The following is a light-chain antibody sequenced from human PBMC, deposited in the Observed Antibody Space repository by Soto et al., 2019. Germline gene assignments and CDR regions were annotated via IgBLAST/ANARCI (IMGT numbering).Light chain of an antibody. V-gene: IGKV3-20*01. CDR1: QSIDSNT. J-gene: IGKJ1*01. CDR3: QQYAMSPWA. CDR2: GAS. Sequence: EIVLTQSPDTLSLSPGERATLSCRASQSIDSNTLGWYQQKPGQAPRLLIYGASSRATGIPDRFSGSGSGTDFTLTISRLEPEDLAVYYCQQYAMSPWAFGQGTKVEIK.